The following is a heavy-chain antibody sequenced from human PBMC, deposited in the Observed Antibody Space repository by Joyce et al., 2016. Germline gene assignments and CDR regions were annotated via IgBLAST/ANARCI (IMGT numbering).Heavy chain of an antibody. D-gene: IGHD1-14*01. CDR1: GGNFSEFA. CDR2: IVPMLGIP. CDR3: ARGSAKTTGYAFDM. V-gene: IGHV1-69*04. J-gene: IGHJ3*02. Sequence: QVQLVQSGAEVKKSGSSVKVSCKASGGNFSEFAISWLRQAPGQWPEWMGGIVPMLGIPTYAPKFQGRVTVTADQTTTTAYMDLSSLRSEDTAIYFCARGSAKTTGYAFDMWGQGTMVTVSS.